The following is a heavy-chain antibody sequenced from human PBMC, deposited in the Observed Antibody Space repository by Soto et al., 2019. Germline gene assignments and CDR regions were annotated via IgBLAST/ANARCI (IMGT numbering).Heavy chain of an antibody. CDR2: INPSGGST. CDR1: RYTFTNYY. D-gene: IGHD1-26*01. Sequence: QVRLVQSGAEVKKPGASVKVSCKASRYTFTNYYMHWVRQAPGQGLEWMGVINPSGGSTTYAQKFQGRVTMTRDTSTSTVYMELSSLRSEDTAVYYCVESGSENTWFDPWGQGTLVTVSS. CDR3: VESGSENTWFDP. V-gene: IGHV1-46*01. J-gene: IGHJ5*02.